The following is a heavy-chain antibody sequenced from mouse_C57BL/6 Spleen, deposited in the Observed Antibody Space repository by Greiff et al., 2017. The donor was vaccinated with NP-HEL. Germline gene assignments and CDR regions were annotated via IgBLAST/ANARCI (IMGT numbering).Heavy chain of an antibody. Sequence: VQLQQSGAELVMPGASVKLSCKASGYTFTSYWMHWVKQRPGQGLEWIGEIDPSDSYTNYNQKFKGKSTLTVDKSSSTAYMQLSSLTSEDSAVYYCARKFYGSSLGPYFDYWGQGTTLTVSS. V-gene: IGHV1-69*01. CDR2: IDPSDSYT. D-gene: IGHD1-1*01. CDR3: ARKFYGSSLGPYFDY. J-gene: IGHJ2*01. CDR1: GYTFTSYW.